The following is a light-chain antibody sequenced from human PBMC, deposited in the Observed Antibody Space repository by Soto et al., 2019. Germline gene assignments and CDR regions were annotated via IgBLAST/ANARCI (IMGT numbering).Light chain of an antibody. Sequence: QSVLTQPPSASGSPGQSVAISCTGTSSDVGAYNHVSWYQQQPGKAPKLIICEVNKRPSGVPDRFSGSKSGNTASLTVSGLQAEDEADYYCSSYAGSTKWVFGGGTKVTVL. J-gene: IGLJ3*02. CDR2: EVN. V-gene: IGLV2-8*01. CDR1: SSDVGAYNH. CDR3: SSYAGSTKWV.